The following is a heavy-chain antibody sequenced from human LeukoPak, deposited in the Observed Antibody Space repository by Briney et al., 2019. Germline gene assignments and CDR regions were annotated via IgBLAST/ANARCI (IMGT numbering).Heavy chain of an antibody. CDR3: ARGYNSGWYAY. CDR2: IYYSGST. J-gene: IGHJ4*02. Sequence: SETLSLTCYVSGGSFNSGDNYWGWIRQSPGKGLEWVGSIYYSGSTFHNPSLKSRVTISVDTSKNQFSLKVNSVTAADTAVYYCARGYNSGWYAYWGQGTLVTVSS. D-gene: IGHD6-19*01. CDR1: GGSFNSGDNY. V-gene: IGHV4-39*07.